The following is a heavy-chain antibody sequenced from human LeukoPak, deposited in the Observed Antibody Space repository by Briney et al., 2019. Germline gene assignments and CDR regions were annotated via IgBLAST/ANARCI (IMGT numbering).Heavy chain of an antibody. Sequence: GGSLRLSCAASGFTVSSNYMSWVRQAPGKGLEWVSVIYTGGSTYYADSVKGRFTISRDNSKNTLYLQMNSLRAEDTAVYYCARVSPGRGPRAGFDYWGQGTLVTVSS. CDR3: ARVSPGRGPRAGFDY. V-gene: IGHV3-53*01. J-gene: IGHJ4*02. D-gene: IGHD1-26*01. CDR2: IYTGGST. CDR1: GFTVSSNY.